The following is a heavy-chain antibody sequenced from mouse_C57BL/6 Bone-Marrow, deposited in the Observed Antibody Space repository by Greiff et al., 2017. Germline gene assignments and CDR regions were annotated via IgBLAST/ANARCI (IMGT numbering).Heavy chain of an antibody. Sequence: EVKLVESGPGLVKPSQSLSLTCSVTGYSITSGYYWNWIRQFPGNKLEWMGYISYDGSNNYNPSLKNRISITRDTSKNQFFLKLNSVTTEDTATYYCARDRSSWFAYWGQGTLVTVSA. V-gene: IGHV3-6*01. CDR2: ISYDGSN. CDR3: ARDRSSWFAY. CDR1: GYSITSGYY. J-gene: IGHJ3*01.